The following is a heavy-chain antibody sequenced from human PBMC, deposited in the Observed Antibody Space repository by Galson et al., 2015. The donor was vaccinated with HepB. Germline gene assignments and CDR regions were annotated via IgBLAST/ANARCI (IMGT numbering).Heavy chain of an antibody. V-gene: IGHV3-23*01. D-gene: IGHD3-10*01. CDR2: IRAGGGTT. Sequence: SLRLSCAASGFTFSNDAMTWVRQAPGKGLEWVSSIRAGGGTTYYADSVKGRFTTSRDNSKNTLYLQMDGLRAEDTAVYWCTNATMAWGYFDHWGQGTLVTVSS. CDR1: GFTFSNDA. CDR3: TNATMAWGYFDH. J-gene: IGHJ4*02.